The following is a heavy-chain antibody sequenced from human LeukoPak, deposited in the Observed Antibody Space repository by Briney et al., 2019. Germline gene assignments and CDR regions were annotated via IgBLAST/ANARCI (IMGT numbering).Heavy chain of an antibody. D-gene: IGHD2-2*01. CDR3: AKGPRPYCGSANCLFDY. CDR1: GYTFTSYG. Sequence: ASVKVSCKASGYTFTSYGISWVRQAPGQGLEWMGWISAYNGNTNYAQKLQGRVTMTTDTSTSTAYMELRSLRSDDTAVYYCAKGPRPYCGSANCLFDYWGLGTLVTASS. V-gene: IGHV1-18*01. CDR2: ISAYNGNT. J-gene: IGHJ4*02.